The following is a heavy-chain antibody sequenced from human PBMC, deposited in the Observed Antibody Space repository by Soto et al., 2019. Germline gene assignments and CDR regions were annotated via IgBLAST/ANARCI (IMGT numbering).Heavy chain of an antibody. V-gene: IGHV3-30-3*01. J-gene: IGHJ4*02. CDR1: GFTFSSYA. CDR2: ISYDGSNK. D-gene: IGHD3-3*01. Sequence: GSLRLSCAASGFTFSSYAMHWVRQAPGKGLEWVAVISYDGSNKYYADSVKGRFTISRDNSKNTLYLQMNSLRAEDTAVYYCARDYYDFWSGYYEDWGQGTLVTVSS. CDR3: ARDYYDFWSGYYED.